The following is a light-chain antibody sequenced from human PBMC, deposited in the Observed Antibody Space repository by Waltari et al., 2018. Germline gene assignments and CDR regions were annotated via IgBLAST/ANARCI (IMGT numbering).Light chain of an antibody. CDR2: KAS. J-gene: IGKJ4*01. V-gene: IGKV1-5*03. Sequence: DIQMTQSPSTLSASVGYRVTITCRASQSVKNNLAWYQQKPGKAPKVLIHKASRLESGVPSRFSGSGYGTEFTLTISSLQPDDFATYYCQEYDTLPVTFGGGTKVEIK. CDR1: QSVKNN. CDR3: QEYDTLPVT.